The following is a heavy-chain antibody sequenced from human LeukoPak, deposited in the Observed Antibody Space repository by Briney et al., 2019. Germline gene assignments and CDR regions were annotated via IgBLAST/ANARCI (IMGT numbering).Heavy chain of an antibody. CDR2: INPNSGGT. CDR3: ARDLSYQLLYLNWFDP. CDR1: GYTFTGYY. Sequence: ASVKVSSKASGYTFTGYYMHWVRQAPGQGLEWMGWINPNSGGTNYAQKFQGRVTMTRDTSISTAYMELSRLRSDDTAVYYCARDLSYQLLYLNWFDPWGQGTLVTVSS. J-gene: IGHJ5*02. D-gene: IGHD2-2*02. V-gene: IGHV1-2*02.